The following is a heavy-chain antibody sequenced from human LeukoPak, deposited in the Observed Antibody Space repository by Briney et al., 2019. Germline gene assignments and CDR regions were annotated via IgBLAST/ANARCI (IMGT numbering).Heavy chain of an antibody. Sequence: SGTLSLTCTVSGGSISSYYWSWIRQPPGKGLEWIGYIYHSGSTNYNPSLKSRVTISVDTSKNQFSLKLSSVTAADTAVYYCARGRRHDFWSGYYALDIWDWFDPWGQGTLVAVSS. CDR2: IYHSGST. D-gene: IGHD3-3*01. CDR1: GGSISSYY. J-gene: IGHJ5*02. CDR3: ARGRRHDFWSGYYALDIWDWFDP. V-gene: IGHV4-59*01.